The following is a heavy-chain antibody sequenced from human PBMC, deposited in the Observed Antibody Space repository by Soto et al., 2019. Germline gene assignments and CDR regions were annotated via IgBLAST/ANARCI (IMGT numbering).Heavy chain of an antibody. J-gene: IGHJ4*02. V-gene: IGHV3-30*18. D-gene: IGHD3-16*01. CDR1: GFTFSSYG. Sequence: QVQLVESGGGVVQPGRSLRLSCAASGFTFSSYGMHWVRQAPGKGLEWVAVISYDGSNKYYADSVKGRFTISRDNSKNTLYLHMNSLRAEDTAVYYWAKDGGGDGFPFDSWGQGTLVTVSS. CDR3: AKDGGGDGFPFDS. CDR2: ISYDGSNK.